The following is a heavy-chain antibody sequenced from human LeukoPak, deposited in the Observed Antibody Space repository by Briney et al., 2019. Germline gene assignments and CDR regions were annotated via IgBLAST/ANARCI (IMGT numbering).Heavy chain of an antibody. CDR1: GFTFSNAW. J-gene: IGHJ4*02. CDR3: TTPTI. CDR2: IKSKIDGRTT. Sequence: GGSLRLSCATSGFTFSNAWMSWVRQAPGKGLEWVGRIKSKIDGRTTDYAAPVKGRFTISRDDSKNTLYLQMSSLKTEDTAVYYCTTPTIWGQGTLVTVSS. V-gene: IGHV3-15*01. D-gene: IGHD4/OR15-4a*01.